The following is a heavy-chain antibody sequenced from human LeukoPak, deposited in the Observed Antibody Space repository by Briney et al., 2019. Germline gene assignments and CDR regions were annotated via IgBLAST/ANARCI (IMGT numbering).Heavy chain of an antibody. CDR1: GDSISSGNHY. V-gene: IGHV4-30-4*01. Sequence: SETLSLTCTVSGDSISSGNHYWSWIRQPPGKGLEWIGYVHYSGTAYYNPSLRSRVSLSVDTSKNQFSLKLSSVSAADTALYYCARTYCSAGTCFGGFDYWGQGTLVSVSS. D-gene: IGHD2-15*01. CDR2: VHYSGTA. CDR3: ARTYCSAGTCFGGFDY. J-gene: IGHJ4*02.